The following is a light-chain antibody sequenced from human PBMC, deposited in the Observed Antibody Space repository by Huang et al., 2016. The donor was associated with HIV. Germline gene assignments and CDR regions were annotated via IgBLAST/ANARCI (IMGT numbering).Light chain of an antibody. Sequence: DVVMTQSPLSLSVTLGQPASISCRSSQGLVYSDGKIYLNWFQQRPGQAPRRLIYKVSNRDSGVPDRFSGSGSGTDFTLKISRVEAEDVGVYFCMQGTHWPLTFGGGTKVEIK. CDR3: MQGTHWPLT. J-gene: IGKJ4*01. CDR1: QGLVYSDGKIY. CDR2: KVS. V-gene: IGKV2-30*01.